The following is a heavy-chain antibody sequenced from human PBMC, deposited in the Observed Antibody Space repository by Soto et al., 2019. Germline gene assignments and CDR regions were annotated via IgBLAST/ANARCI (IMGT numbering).Heavy chain of an antibody. V-gene: IGHV3-23*01. J-gene: IGHJ4*02. CDR3: AKGTVGSTLQPYYFDY. CDR1: GSTFSSCA. CDR2: ISGSGAST. D-gene: IGHD6-13*01. Sequence: EVQLLESGGGLVQPGGSLRLSCAGSGSTFSSCAVSWVRRAPGKGLEWVSVISGSGASTFYADSVKGRFTISRDNFKNTLYLQMNSRTAEDTAVYYCAKGTVGSTLQPYYFDYWGQGTLVTVSS.